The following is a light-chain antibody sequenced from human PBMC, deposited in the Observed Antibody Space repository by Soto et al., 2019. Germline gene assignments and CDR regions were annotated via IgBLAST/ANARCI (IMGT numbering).Light chain of an antibody. CDR2: EVS. Sequence: QSALTQPASVSGSPGQSITISCTGTSSDVGGYNYVSWYQQHPGKAPNLMIYEVSKRPSGVPDRFSGSKSGNTASLTVSGLQAEDEADYYCNSYAGSNNWVFGGGTKLTVL. CDR1: SSDVGGYNY. CDR3: NSYAGSNNWV. V-gene: IGLV2-8*01. J-gene: IGLJ3*02.